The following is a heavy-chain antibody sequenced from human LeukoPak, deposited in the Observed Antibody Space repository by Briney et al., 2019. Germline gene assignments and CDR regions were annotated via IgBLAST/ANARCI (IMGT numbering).Heavy chain of an antibody. CDR1: GGSFSGYY. Sequence: SETLSLTCAVYGGSFSGYYWSWIRQPPGKGLEWIGEINHSGSTNYNPSLKSRVTISVDTSKNQFSLKLSSVTAADTAVYYCARMSSSSPRAGHFDYWGQGTLVTVSS. J-gene: IGHJ4*02. CDR3: ARMSSSSPRAGHFDY. D-gene: IGHD6-6*01. V-gene: IGHV4-34*01. CDR2: INHSGST.